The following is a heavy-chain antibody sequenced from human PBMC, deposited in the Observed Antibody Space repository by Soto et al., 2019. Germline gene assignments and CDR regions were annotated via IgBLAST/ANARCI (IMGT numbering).Heavy chain of an antibody. D-gene: IGHD6-13*01. CDR1: GGTFSSYA. CDR3: ARGAEARLLSDAFDI. CDR2: IIPIFGTA. J-gene: IGHJ3*02. V-gene: IGHV1-69*13. Sequence: SVEVSCKASGGTFSSYAISWVRQAPGQGLEWMGGIIPIFGTANYAQKFQGRVTITADESTSTAYMELSSLRSEDTAVYYCARGAEARLLSDAFDIWGQGTMVTVSS.